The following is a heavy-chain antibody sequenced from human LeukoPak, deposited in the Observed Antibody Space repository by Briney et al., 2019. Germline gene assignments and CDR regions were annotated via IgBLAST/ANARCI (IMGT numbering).Heavy chain of an antibody. J-gene: IGHJ4*02. CDR3: TRDNDYVWGSYRHGNY. V-gene: IGHV3-49*03. CDR1: GFTFGDYA. D-gene: IGHD3-16*02. Sequence: PGRSLRLSCTAPGFTFGDYAMSWFRPAPGKGLEWVGFIRSKAYGGTTEYAASVKGRFTIPRDDSKSIAYLQMNSLKTEDTAVYYCTRDNDYVWGSYRHGNYWGQGTLVTVSS. CDR2: IRSKAYGGTT.